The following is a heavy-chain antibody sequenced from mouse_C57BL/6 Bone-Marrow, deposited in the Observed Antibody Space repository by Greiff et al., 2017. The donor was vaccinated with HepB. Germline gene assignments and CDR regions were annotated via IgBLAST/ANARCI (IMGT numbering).Heavy chain of an antibody. D-gene: IGHD1-1*01. Sequence: QVQLQQPGAELVMPGASVKLSCKASGYTFTSYWMHWVKQRPGQGLEWIGEIDPSDSYTNYNQKFKGKSTLTVDKSSSTAYMQLSSLTSEDSAVYYCAREGSSYVAWFAYWGQGTLVTVSA. J-gene: IGHJ3*01. V-gene: IGHV1-69*01. CDR3: AREGSSYVAWFAY. CDR1: GYTFTSYW. CDR2: IDPSDSYT.